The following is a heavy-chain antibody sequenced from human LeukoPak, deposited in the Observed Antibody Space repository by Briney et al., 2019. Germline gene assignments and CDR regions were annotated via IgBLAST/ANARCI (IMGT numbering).Heavy chain of an antibody. CDR3: ATDIDSSGYYLFDY. CDR1: GYTLTELS. Sequence: ASVKVSCKVSGYTLTELSMHWVRQAPGKGLEWMGGFDPEDGETIYAQKFQGRVTMTEDTSTDTAYMELSSLRSEDTAVYYCATDIDSSGYYLFDYWGRGTLVTVSS. V-gene: IGHV1-24*01. J-gene: IGHJ4*02. CDR2: FDPEDGET. D-gene: IGHD3-22*01.